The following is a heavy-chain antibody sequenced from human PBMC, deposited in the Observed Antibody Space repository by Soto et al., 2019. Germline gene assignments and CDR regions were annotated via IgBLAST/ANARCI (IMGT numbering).Heavy chain of an antibody. CDR3: ARVIMLSYRGTYPPRYYFDY. D-gene: IGHD1-26*01. Sequence: SETLSLTCTVSGGSINSYYWGWIRQAPGKGLEWIGYISYSGRTNQNPSLQSRVTMSVVTSKNQFSLNVNSVTAADTAIYYCARVIMLSYRGTYPPRYYFDYWGQGTLVTVSS. CDR1: GGSINSYY. J-gene: IGHJ4*02. CDR2: ISYSGRT. V-gene: IGHV4-59*01.